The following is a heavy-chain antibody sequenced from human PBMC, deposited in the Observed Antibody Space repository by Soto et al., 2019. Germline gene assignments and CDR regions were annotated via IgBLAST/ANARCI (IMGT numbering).Heavy chain of an antibody. Sequence: ASVKVSCKASGYTFTSYDINWVRQATGQGLEWMGWMNPNSGNTGYAQKFQGRVTMTRNTSISTAYMELSSLRSEDTAVYYRARVGGTRGPFNYMDVWGKRTTVTVSS. J-gene: IGHJ6*03. V-gene: IGHV1-8*01. CDR1: GYTFTSYD. D-gene: IGHD3-16*01. CDR2: MNPNSGNT. CDR3: ARVGGTRGPFNYMDV.